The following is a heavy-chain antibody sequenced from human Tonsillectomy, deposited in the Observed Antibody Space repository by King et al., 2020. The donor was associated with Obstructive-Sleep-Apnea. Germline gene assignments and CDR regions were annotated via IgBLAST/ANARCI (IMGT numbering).Heavy chain of an antibody. V-gene: IGHV1-69*01. CDR1: GGTFSNYA. Sequence: QLVQSGAEVKKPGSSVKVSCKASGGTFSNYAISWVRQAPGQGLEWMGGIIPIFGTANYAQKFQGRVTITADESTSTGYMELSSLRSEDTAVYYCASGYYYESSGYWAPFDYWGQGTLVTVSS. D-gene: IGHD3-22*01. CDR3: ASGYYYESSGYWAPFDY. CDR2: IIPIFGTA. J-gene: IGHJ4*02.